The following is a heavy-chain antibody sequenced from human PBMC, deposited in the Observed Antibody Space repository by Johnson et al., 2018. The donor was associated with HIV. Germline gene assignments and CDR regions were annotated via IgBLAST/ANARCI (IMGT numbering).Heavy chain of an antibody. Sequence: QMLLVESGGGLVQPGGSLRLSCAASGFTFSNAWMSWVRQAPGKGLEWVAFLRYDGSNKYYADSVKGRFTISRDNSKNTLYLQMNSLRAEDTAVYYCAKPPSMGADAFDIWGQGTMVTVSS. D-gene: IGHD3-16*01. CDR3: AKPPSMGADAFDI. J-gene: IGHJ3*02. V-gene: IGHV3-30*02. CDR1: GFTFSNAW. CDR2: LRYDGSNK.